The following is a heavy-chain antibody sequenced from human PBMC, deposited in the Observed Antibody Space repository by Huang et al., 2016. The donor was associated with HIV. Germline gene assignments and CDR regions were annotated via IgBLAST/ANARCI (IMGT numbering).Heavy chain of an antibody. J-gene: IGHJ4*02. CDR2: NSPITGET. Sequence: QVQLVQSGAEVKKPGASLKVSCKTSGYPFSADFIHWVRQAPGQGLEWMGRNSPITGETFYARKWQGRVTINRDTSIRTAYVELASRRADDAAAYFCATDGGGGCNGGTCFPYWGQGTVVGVSS. CDR3: ATDGGGGCNGGTCFPY. D-gene: IGHD2-15*01. V-gene: IGHV1-2*02. CDR1: GYPFSADF.